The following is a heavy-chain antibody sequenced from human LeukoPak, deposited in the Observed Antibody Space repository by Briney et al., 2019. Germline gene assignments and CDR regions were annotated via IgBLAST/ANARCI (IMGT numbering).Heavy chain of an antibody. J-gene: IGHJ5*02. CDR3: ARRLTQYDCFDP. Sequence: SQTLSLTCAISGDSVSSNSVTWNWIRQSSSRGLEWLGRTYYRSTWYNDYAVSVRGRMTVNPDTSKNQFSLHLNSVTPEDTAVYYCARRLTQYDCFDPWGQGILVTVSS. V-gene: IGHV6-1*01. CDR2: TYYRSTWYN. D-gene: IGHD2-2*01. CDR1: GDSVSSNSVT.